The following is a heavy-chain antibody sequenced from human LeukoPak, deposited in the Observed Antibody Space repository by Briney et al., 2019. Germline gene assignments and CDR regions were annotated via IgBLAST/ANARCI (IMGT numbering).Heavy chain of an antibody. Sequence: SETLSLTCAVYGGSFSGYYWSWIRQPPGKGLEWLGSIYYSGSTYYNPSLKSRVTISVDTSRKQFSLNLTSVTAADTAMYYCARDVSSSWYRVYAFDIWGQGTMVTVSS. J-gene: IGHJ3*02. V-gene: IGHV4-34*01. CDR2: IYYSGST. D-gene: IGHD6-13*01. CDR1: GGSFSGYY. CDR3: ARDVSSSWYRVYAFDI.